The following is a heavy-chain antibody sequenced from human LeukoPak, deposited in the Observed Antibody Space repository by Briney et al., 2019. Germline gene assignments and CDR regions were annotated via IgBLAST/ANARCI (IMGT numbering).Heavy chain of an antibody. D-gene: IGHD3-3*01. V-gene: IGHV1-8*03. CDR1: GYTFTFYD. Sequence: ASVKVSCKASGYTFTFYDIQWVRQAAGQGLEWMGWMNPHSGNTGYAQKFLGRITLTRNTSTSMAYMELTSLKSEDTAVYYCARGRRDVFDIWGQGTQVTVSS. J-gene: IGHJ4*02. CDR3: ARGRRDVFDI. CDR2: MNPHSGNT.